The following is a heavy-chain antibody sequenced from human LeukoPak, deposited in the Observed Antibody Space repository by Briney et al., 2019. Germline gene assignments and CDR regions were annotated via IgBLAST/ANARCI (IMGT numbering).Heavy chain of an antibody. CDR3: AKDPGPGIAVAGIFDY. CDR1: GFTFSSYA. Sequence: GGSLRLSCAASGFTFSSYAMSWVRQAPGKGLEWVSAISGSGGSTYYADSVKGRFTISRDNSKNTLYLQMNSLRAEDTAVYYCAKDPGPGIAVAGIFDYWGQGTLVTVSS. V-gene: IGHV3-23*01. D-gene: IGHD6-19*01. CDR2: ISGSGGST. J-gene: IGHJ4*02.